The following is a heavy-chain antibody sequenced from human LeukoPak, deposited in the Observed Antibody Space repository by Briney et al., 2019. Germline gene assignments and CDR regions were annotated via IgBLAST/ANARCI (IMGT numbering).Heavy chain of an antibody. D-gene: IGHD3-22*01. Sequence: SETLSLTCTVSGASISSSSYYWGWIRQSPGKGLEWIGSIYYSGSTYFNPSLKSRVTMSVDTSRNHFSLKLTSVTVADTAVYYCARHPGYYDSSGYYVSAFDIWGQGTMVTVSS. CDR1: GASISSSSYY. J-gene: IGHJ3*02. CDR3: ARHPGYYDSSGYYVSAFDI. CDR2: IYYSGST. V-gene: IGHV4-39*01.